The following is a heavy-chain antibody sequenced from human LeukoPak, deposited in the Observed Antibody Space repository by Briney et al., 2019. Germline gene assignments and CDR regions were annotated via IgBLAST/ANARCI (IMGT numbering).Heavy chain of an antibody. CDR3: AKVGIVVVPAAMRPYFDY. J-gene: IGHJ4*02. V-gene: IGHV3-23*01. D-gene: IGHD2-2*01. CDR2: ISGSGGST. Sequence: GGSPRLSCAASGFTFSSYAMSWVRQAPGKGLEWVSAISGSGGSTYYADSVKGRFTISRDNSKNTLYLQMNSLRAEDTAVYYCAKVGIVVVPAAMRPYFDYWGQGTLVTVSS. CDR1: GFTFSSYA.